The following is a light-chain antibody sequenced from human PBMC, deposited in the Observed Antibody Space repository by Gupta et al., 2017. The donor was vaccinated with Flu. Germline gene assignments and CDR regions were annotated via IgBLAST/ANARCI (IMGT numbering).Light chain of an antibody. CDR2: KAS. Sequence: DVQMTQSPSTVSASVGDSVTITCRASQSISSWLAWYQQKPGKAPKLLIYKASSLESGVPSRFSGSGSGTDFTLTISNLQPDDFATYYCLKYNDYLRAFGQGTKVEIK. CDR1: QSISSW. V-gene: IGKV1-5*03. J-gene: IGKJ1*01. CDR3: LKYNDYLRA.